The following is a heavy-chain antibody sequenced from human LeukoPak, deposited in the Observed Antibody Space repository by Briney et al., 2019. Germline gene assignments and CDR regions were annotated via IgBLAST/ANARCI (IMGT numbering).Heavy chain of an antibody. Sequence: GGSLRLSCAASGFTFSSYAMSWVRQAPGKGLEWVSAISGSGGSTYYADSVKGRFTISRDSSKNTLYLQMNSLRAEDTAVYYCAKVGVVVPNISGYWGQGTLVTVSS. V-gene: IGHV3-23*01. J-gene: IGHJ4*02. CDR3: AKVGVVVPNISGY. D-gene: IGHD2-2*01. CDR2: ISGSGGST. CDR1: GFTFSSYA.